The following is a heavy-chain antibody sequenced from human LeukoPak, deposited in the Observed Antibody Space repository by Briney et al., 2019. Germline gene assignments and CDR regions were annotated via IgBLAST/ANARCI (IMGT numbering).Heavy chain of an antibody. CDR1: GFTFSSYG. D-gene: IGHD4-17*01. V-gene: IGHV3-30*18. CDR2: ISYDGSNK. J-gene: IGHJ4*02. CDR3: AKPVNRPLSHFDY. Sequence: GGSLRLSCAASGFTFSSYGMHWVRQAPGKGLEWVAVISYDGSNKYYADSVKGRFTISRDNSKNTLYLQMNSLRAEDTAVYYCAKPVNRPLSHFDYWGQGTLVTVSS.